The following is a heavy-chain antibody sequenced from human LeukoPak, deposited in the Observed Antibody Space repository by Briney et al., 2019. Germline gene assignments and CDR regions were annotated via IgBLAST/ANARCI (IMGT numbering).Heavy chain of an antibody. D-gene: IGHD2-2*01. CDR2: ISGGGGST. Sequence: PGGSLRLSCAASGFTFSRYAMGWVRQAPGKGLEWASVISGGGGSTFYADSVKGRFTISRDNSKSTLYLQLNNLRAEDTAVYYCAKGELEYCSGASCYAFDYWGRGTLVTVSS. CDR3: AKGELEYCSGASCYAFDY. J-gene: IGHJ4*02. CDR1: GFTFSRYA. V-gene: IGHV3-23*01.